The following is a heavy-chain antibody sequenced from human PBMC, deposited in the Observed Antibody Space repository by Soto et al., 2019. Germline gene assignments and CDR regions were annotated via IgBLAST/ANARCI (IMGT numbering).Heavy chain of an antibody. CDR3: ARTYYYDSSGYGRKRPVDY. CDR2: INPNSGGT. Sequence: ASVKVSCKASGYTFTCYYMHWVRQAPGQGLEWMGWINPNSGGTNYAQKFQGRVTMTRDTSISTAYMELSRLRSDDTAVYYCARTYYYDSSGYGRKRPVDYWGQGTLVTVSS. CDR1: GYTFTCYY. J-gene: IGHJ4*02. D-gene: IGHD3-22*01. V-gene: IGHV1-2*02.